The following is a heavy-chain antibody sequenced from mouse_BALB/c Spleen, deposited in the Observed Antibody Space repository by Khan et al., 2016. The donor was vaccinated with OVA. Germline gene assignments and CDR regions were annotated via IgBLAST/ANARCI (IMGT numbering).Heavy chain of an antibody. J-gene: IGHJ1*01. Sequence: QIQLVQSGPELMKPGETVKISCKASGYTLTKYGMNWVKQAPGKGLKWMGWIKTDSGEQTYADDLKGRFAFSFETSASTVYLQMNNLRTEDTATYCGARHGNYWYFDVWGAGTTVTVSS. CDR3: ARHGNYWYFDV. CDR2: IKTDSGEQ. D-gene: IGHD2-1*01. CDR1: GYTLTKYG. V-gene: IGHV9-3-1*01.